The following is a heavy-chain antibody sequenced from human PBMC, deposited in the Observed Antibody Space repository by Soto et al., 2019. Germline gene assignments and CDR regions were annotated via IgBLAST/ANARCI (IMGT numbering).Heavy chain of an antibody. CDR2: IYYSGST. D-gene: IGHD2-2*02. CDR3: ARGSTLRDIVVVPAAINGLGYNWFDP. V-gene: IGHV4-30-4*01. CDR1: GGSISSGDYY. J-gene: IGHJ5*02. Sequence: SETLSLTCTVSGGSISSGDYYWSWIRQPPXKGLEWIGYIYYSGSTYYNPSLKSRVTISVDTSKNQFSLKLSSVTAADTAVYYCARGSTLRDIVVVPAAINGLGYNWFDPWGQGTLVTVFS.